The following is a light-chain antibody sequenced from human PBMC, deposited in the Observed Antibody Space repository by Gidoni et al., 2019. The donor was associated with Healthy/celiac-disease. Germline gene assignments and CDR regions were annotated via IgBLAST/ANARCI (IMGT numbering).Light chain of an antibody. Sequence: QSALTQPPSASGSPGPSVTISCTGTSSDVGGYNYVSWYQQHPGKAPKLMIYEVSKRPSGVPDRFSGSKSGNTASLTVSGPQAEDEADYYCSSYAGSNNLGVFGTGTKVTVL. CDR3: SSYAGSNNLGV. J-gene: IGLJ1*01. V-gene: IGLV2-8*01. CDR2: EVS. CDR1: SSDVGGYNY.